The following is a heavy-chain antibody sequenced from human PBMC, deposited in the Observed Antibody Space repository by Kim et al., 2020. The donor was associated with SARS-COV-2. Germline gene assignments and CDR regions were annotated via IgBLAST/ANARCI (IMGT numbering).Heavy chain of an antibody. Sequence: STYSNPTLKSRGTISVDASKNQFSLKLSSVTAADTAVYYCARLKQQLADYWGQGTLVTVSS. J-gene: IGHJ4*02. D-gene: IGHD6-13*01. V-gene: IGHV4-39*01. CDR2: ST. CDR3: ARLKQQLADY.